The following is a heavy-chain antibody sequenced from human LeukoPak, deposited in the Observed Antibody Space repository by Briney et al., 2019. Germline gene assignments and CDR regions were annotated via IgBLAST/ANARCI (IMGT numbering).Heavy chain of an antibody. V-gene: IGHV3-66*01. Sequence: PGGSLRLSCAASGFTVSSNYMSWVRQAPGKGLEWVSVIYSGGSTYYADSVKGRFTISRDNSKNTLYLQMNSLRAEDTAVYYCARERVYCSSTSCYSGFFDYWGQGTLVTVSS. D-gene: IGHD2-2*01. J-gene: IGHJ4*02. CDR3: ARERVYCSSTSCYSGFFDY. CDR1: GFTVSSNY. CDR2: IYSGGST.